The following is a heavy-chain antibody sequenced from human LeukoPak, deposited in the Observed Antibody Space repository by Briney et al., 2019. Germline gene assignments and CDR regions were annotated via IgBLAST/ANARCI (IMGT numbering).Heavy chain of an antibody. CDR3: ARGLLNYEGSSYFFVQ. CDR2: ISKSSDRI. J-gene: IGHJ4*02. D-gene: IGHD3-22*01. Sequence: GGSLRLSCAASGFTFSSYSMNWVRQAPGKGLEWVSYISKSSDRIYHAASVKGRFTISRDNAKNSLYLQMDSLRAEDTAVYYCARGLLNYEGSSYFFVQWGQGTLVTVAS. CDR1: GFTFSSYS. V-gene: IGHV3-48*04.